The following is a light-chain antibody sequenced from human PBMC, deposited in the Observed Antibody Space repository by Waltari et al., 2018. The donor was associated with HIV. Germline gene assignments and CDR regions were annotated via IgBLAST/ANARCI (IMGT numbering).Light chain of an antibody. CDR2: EDS. CDR1: ALPTQY. J-gene: IGLJ2*01. V-gene: IGLV3-10*01. Sequence: SQELAQPPSVSVSPGQTARITCSGDALPTQYAYWYQPKSGQAPVLVIHEDSRRPPGVPERCSGSSSGTMATLTISAAQVDDEADYYCFSRDSSGRQGLFGGGTKLTV. CDR3: FSRDSSGRQGL.